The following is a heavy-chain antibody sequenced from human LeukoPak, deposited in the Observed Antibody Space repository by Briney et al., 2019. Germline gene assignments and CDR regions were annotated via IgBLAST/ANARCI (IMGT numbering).Heavy chain of an antibody. CDR1: GYTLTELS. J-gene: IGHJ4*02. CDR3: ATVAEFDSSGPFDY. V-gene: IGHV1-24*01. CDR2: FDPEDGET. D-gene: IGHD3-22*01. Sequence: GASVKVSCKVSGYTLTELSMHWVRQAPGKGLEWMGGFDPEDGETIYAQKFQGRVTMTEDTSTDTAYMELSSLRSEDTAVYYCATVAEFDSSGPFDYWGQGTLVTVSS.